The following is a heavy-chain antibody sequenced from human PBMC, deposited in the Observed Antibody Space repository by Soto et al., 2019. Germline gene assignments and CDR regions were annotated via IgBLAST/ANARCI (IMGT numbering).Heavy chain of an antibody. D-gene: IGHD6-13*01. CDR3: ARASLVAAQAYYYYYTDV. Sequence: ASVKVSCKASGYTFTSYGISWVRQAPGQGLEWMGWISAYNGNTNYAQKLQGRVTMTTDTSTSTAYMELRSLRSDDTAVYYCARASLVAAQAYYYYYTDVWGKGTTVT. J-gene: IGHJ6*03. CDR1: GYTFTSYG. V-gene: IGHV1-18*01. CDR2: ISAYNGNT.